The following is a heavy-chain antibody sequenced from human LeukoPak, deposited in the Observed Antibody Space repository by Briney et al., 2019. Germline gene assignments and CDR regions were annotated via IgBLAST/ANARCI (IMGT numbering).Heavy chain of an antibody. D-gene: IGHD4-17*01. Sequence: SETLSLTCTVSGGSISSYYWSWIRQPPGKGLEWIGYIYYSGSTNYNPSLKSRVTISVDTSKNQFSLKLSSVTAADTAVCYCARVTADYGDYYFDYWGQGTLVTVSS. CDR3: ARVTADYGDYYFDY. V-gene: IGHV4-59*01. J-gene: IGHJ4*02. CDR1: GGSISSYY. CDR2: IYYSGST.